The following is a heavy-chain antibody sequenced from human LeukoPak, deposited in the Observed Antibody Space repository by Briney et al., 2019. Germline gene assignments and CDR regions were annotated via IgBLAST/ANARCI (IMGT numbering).Heavy chain of an antibody. CDR3: TRSTNLEAFDI. Sequence: PSETLSLTCNVSGGSVSSGTYYWSWIRQPPGKGLEWIGYIYYSGSTNYNPSLKSRVTVSVDTSKNQRSLKLSSVTTADTAVYYCTRSTNLEAFDIWGQGTMVTVSS. CDR2: IYYSGST. CDR1: GGSVSSGTYY. J-gene: IGHJ3*02. D-gene: IGHD2-8*01. V-gene: IGHV4-61*01.